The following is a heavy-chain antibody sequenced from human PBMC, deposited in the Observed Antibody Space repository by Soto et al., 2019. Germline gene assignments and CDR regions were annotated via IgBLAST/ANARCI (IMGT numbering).Heavy chain of an antibody. D-gene: IGHD6-13*01. CDR1: GGSFSGYY. CDR2: INHSGST. J-gene: IGHJ6*02. CDR3: ARGDPGIAAAEGAGGAGYYYYGMDV. Sequence: PSATLSLSCAVYGGSFSGYYWSWIRQPAWGVLGWIGEINHSGSTNYNPSLKSRVTISVDTSKNQFSLELSSVTAADTAVYYCARGDPGIAAAEGAGGAGYYYYGMDVWGQGTTVT. V-gene: IGHV4-34*01.